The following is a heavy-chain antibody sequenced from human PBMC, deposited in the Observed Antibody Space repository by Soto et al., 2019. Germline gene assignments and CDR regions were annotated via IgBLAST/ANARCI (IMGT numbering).Heavy chain of an antibody. J-gene: IGHJ4*02. V-gene: IGHV4-61*01. CDR2: IYYSGST. CDR3: ARDRGYYDILTGYWRYYFDY. D-gene: IGHD3-9*01. CDR1: GGSVSSGSYY. Sequence: SETLSLTCTVSGGSVSSGSYYWSWIRQPPGKGLEWIGYIYYSGSTNYNPSLKSRVTISVDTSKNQFSLKLSSVTAADTAVYYCARDRGYYDILTGYWRYYFDYWGQGTLVTVSS.